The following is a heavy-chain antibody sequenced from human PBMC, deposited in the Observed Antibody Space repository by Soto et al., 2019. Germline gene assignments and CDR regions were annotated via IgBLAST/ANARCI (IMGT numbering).Heavy chain of an antibody. CDR1: GGSFSGYY. Sequence: SETLSLTCAVYGGSFSGYYWSWIRQPPGKGLEWIGEINHSGSTNYNPSLKSRVTISVDTSKNQFSLKLSSVTAADTAVYYCARRGRAYGDYYNWFDPWGQGTLVTVSS. CDR2: INHSGST. D-gene: IGHD4-17*01. V-gene: IGHV4-34*01. CDR3: ARRGRAYGDYYNWFDP. J-gene: IGHJ5*02.